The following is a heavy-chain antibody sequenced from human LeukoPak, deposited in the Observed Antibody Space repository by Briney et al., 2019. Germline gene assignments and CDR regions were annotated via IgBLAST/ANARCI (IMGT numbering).Heavy chain of an antibody. CDR3: APQMNTAMDY. J-gene: IGHJ4*02. CDR2: ISYDGTNK. Sequence: LGGSLRLSCAASGFTFSSYWMTWVRQAPGKGLEWVAVISYDGTNKYYADSVKGRFTISRDSSRNTLYLQMNSLRAEDTAAYYCAPQMNTAMDYWGQGTLVTVSS. V-gene: IGHV3-30*03. CDR1: GFTFSSYW. D-gene: IGHD5-18*01.